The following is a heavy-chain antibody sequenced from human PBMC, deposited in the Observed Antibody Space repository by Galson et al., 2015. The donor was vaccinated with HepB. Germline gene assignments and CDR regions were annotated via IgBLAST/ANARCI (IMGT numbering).Heavy chain of an antibody. CDR2: ISNDGRHE. CDR3: ARGFFDINYFDQ. Sequence: SLRLSCAASGFTFSSYAMHWVRQAPGKGLEWVALISNDGRHEHYADSVMGRFTISRDNSKTTLYLQMNRLRAEDTAVYFCARGFFDINYFDQWGQGTLVTVSS. D-gene: IGHD2-15*01. J-gene: IGHJ4*02. V-gene: IGHV3-30*04. CDR1: GFTFSSYA.